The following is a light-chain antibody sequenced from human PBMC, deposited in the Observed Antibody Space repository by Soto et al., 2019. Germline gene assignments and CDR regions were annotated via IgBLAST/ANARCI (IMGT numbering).Light chain of an antibody. V-gene: IGLV2-14*03. Sequence: QSALTQPASVSGSPGQSITLSCNGTSSDVGGYNHVSWYQQHPGKAPKLIIYDVSNRPSGVSNRFSGSKSGNTASLTISGLQAEDEADYFCSSYTGANRVFGGGTKVTVL. CDR2: DVS. J-gene: IGLJ2*01. CDR1: SSDVGGYNH. CDR3: SSYTGANRV.